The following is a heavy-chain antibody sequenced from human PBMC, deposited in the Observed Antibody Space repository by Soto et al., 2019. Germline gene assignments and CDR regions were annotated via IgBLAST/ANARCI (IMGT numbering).Heavy chain of an antibody. CDR2: IYPTGST. CDR3: ARAPPGPSPRWVL. V-gene: IGHV4-30-2*06. Sequence: SETLSLTCTVSGGSISSGGYPGTWIRQSPEKGLEWLGCIYPTGSTYYHPSLKSRVTISIDTSRNQFSLNLTSVTAADTAVYYCARAPPGPSPRWVLWGQGTTVTVSS. D-gene: IGHD3-10*01. J-gene: IGHJ6*02. CDR1: GGSISSGGYP.